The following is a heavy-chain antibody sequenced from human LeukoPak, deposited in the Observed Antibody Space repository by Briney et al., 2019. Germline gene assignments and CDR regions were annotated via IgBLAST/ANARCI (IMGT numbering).Heavy chain of an antibody. J-gene: IGHJ6*03. CDR3: ARVFDSGSQAYFYYMDV. CDR2: INHSGST. D-gene: IGHD3-10*01. Sequence: NPSETLSLTCAVYGGSFSGYYWSWIRQPPGKGLEWIGEINHSGSTNYNPSLKSRVTISVDTSKNQFPLKLSSVTAADTAVYYCARVFDSGSQAYFYYMDVWGKGTTVTIFS. V-gene: IGHV4-34*01. CDR1: GGSFSGYY.